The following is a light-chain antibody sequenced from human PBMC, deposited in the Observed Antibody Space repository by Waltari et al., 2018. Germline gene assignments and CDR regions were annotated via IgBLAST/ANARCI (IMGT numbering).Light chain of an antibody. CDR2: GDK. V-gene: IGLV3-21*02. CDR3: QLWDPKSDDPV. J-gene: IGLJ3*02. Sequence: SYLLPQPPPVSVAPGPPAKITCDAENLSSQTVQSYQLKPGPAPILIVFGDKNRPSGIPARFSGSNSGDTATLTITSVEAGDEADYYCQLWDPKSDDPVFGGGTKLTVL. CDR1: NLSSQT.